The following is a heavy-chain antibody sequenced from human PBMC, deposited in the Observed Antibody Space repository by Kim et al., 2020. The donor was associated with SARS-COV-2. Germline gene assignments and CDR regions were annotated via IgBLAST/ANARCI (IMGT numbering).Heavy chain of an antibody. J-gene: IGHJ4*02. CDR2: IYYSGRT. CDR3: ARLYDSSGWYPLIDY. V-gene: IGHV4-59*01. CDR1: GGPISSYS. D-gene: IGHD6-19*01. Sequence: SETLSLTCTVSGGPISSYSWSWLRQPPGKGLEWIGYIYYSGRTNYNPSLKSRVTISVDTSKNQFSLKPSSVTAADTAVYYCARLYDSSGWYPLIDYWGQGTLVTVSS.